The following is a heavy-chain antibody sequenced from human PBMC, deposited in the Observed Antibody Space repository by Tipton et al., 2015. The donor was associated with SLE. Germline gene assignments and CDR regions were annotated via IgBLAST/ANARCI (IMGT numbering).Heavy chain of an antibody. Sequence: GSLRLSCAASGFTFSSYAMSWVRQAPGKGLEWVSAISGSGGSTYYADSVKGRFTISRDNSKNTLYLQMNSLRAEDTAVYYCAKDSHTVTAFFYFDYWGQGTLVTVYS. CDR2: ISGSGGST. J-gene: IGHJ4*02. V-gene: IGHV3-23*01. CDR1: GFTFSSYA. CDR3: AKDSHTVTAFFYFDY. D-gene: IGHD4-17*01.